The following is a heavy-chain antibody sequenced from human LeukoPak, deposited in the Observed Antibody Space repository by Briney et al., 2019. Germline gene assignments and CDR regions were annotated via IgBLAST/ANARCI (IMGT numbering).Heavy chain of an antibody. CDR2: INSDGRTT. D-gene: IGHD4-11*01. Sequence: GGSLRLSCAASGFTFSSYWMHWVRQAPGKGLVWVSRINSDGRTTSYADSVKGRFTISRDNSKNTLYLQMNSLRAEDTAVYYCAKDWAYSDSFNYWGQGTLVTVSS. J-gene: IGHJ4*02. V-gene: IGHV3-74*01. CDR3: AKDWAYSDSFNY. CDR1: GFTFSSYW.